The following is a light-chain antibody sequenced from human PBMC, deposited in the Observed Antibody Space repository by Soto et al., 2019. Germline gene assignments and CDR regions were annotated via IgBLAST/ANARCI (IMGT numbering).Light chain of an antibody. CDR1: QSISSW. Sequence: DIQMTQSPSTLSACVGDRVTITCRASQSISSWLAWYQQKPGKAPKLLIYKASSLESGVPSRFSGSGSGTEFTLTISSLQPDDFATYYCQQYNSYSGTFGQGTKVDIK. V-gene: IGKV1-5*03. CDR3: QQYNSYSGT. J-gene: IGKJ1*01. CDR2: KAS.